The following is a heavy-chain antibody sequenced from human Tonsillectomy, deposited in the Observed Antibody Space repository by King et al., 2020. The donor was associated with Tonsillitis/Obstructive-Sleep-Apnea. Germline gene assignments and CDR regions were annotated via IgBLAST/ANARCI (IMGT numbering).Heavy chain of an antibody. D-gene: IGHD2-15*01. CDR2: IDHTGST. Sequence: HVQLQQWGAGLLKPSETLSLTCAVYGGSFSGYYWSWIRQPPGKGLEWIGEIDHTGSTNYNPSLKSRVTVSVDTSKNQFSLNLSSVTAADTAVYYCAREFDSLDYWGQGTLVTVSS. J-gene: IGHJ4*02. V-gene: IGHV4-34*01. CDR1: GGSFSGYY. CDR3: AREFDSLDY.